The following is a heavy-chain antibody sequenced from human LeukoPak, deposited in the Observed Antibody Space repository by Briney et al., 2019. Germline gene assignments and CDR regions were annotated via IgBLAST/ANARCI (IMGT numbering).Heavy chain of an antibody. D-gene: IGHD1-20*01. J-gene: IGHJ6*03. CDR3: ARGSISGTRIYYYYYLDV. Sequence: PSETLSLTCTVSGGSISSYYWSWIRQPPGKGLEWIGYMYNSRSANYNPSLKSRVTISVDTSKNQFSLKLNSVTAADTAVYLCARGSISGTRIYYYYYLDVWGKGTTVTISS. V-gene: IGHV4-59*13. CDR1: GGSISSYY. CDR2: MYNSRSA.